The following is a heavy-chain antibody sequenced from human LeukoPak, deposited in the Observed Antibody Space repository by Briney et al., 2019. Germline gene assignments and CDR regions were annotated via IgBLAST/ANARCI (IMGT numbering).Heavy chain of an antibody. CDR2: ISGSGAST. D-gene: IGHD2-21*02. CDR1: GFTFSSYA. CDR3: AKDMARERVTAIYFDY. J-gene: IGHJ4*02. V-gene: IGHV3-23*01. Sequence: GGSLRLSCAASGFTFSSYAMSWVRQAPGKGLESVSAISGSGASTYYADSVKGRFTISRDNSKNTLYLQMSSLRAEDTAVYYCAKDMARERVTAIYFDYWGQGTLVTVSS.